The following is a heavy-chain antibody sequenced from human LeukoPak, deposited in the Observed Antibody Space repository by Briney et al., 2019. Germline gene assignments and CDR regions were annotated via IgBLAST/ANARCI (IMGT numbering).Heavy chain of an antibody. Sequence: GGSLRLSCAASGFTFSTYAMDWVRQAPGKGLEWVSGTSGSGGRTHYADSVKGRFTISRDNSKNTLYLQMSSLRADDTAVYYCAKDSTYSGFDVFDIWGQGTTVTVSS. V-gene: IGHV3-23*01. D-gene: IGHD1-26*01. CDR1: GFTFSTYA. CDR2: TSGSGGRT. CDR3: AKDSTYSGFDVFDI. J-gene: IGHJ3*02.